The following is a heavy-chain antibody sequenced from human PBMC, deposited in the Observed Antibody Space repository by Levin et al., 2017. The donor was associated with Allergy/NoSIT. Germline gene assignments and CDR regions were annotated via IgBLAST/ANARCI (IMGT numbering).Heavy chain of an antibody. J-gene: IGHJ4*02. D-gene: IGHD6-25*01. V-gene: IGHV4-34*01. CDR2: VSHNGRN. CDR3: ARHTADDATAAFDF. CDR1: GGSFSGSL. Sequence: GSLRLSCAVYGGSFSGSLWNWLRQPPGKGLEWIGEVSHNGRNFYNPSLKSRVTISIDTSKNQFSLTLTSVTAADTAVYFCARHTADDATAAFDFWGQGALVTVSS.